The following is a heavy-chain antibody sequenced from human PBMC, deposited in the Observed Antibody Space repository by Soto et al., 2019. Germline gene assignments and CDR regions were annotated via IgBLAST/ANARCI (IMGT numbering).Heavy chain of an antibody. Sequence: SVKVSCKASGYTFSTYALHWVRQAPGQGLEWMGWINGGNGHTRYSQKFKDRVTISRDTPASTAYMELSGLRSEDTAVYYCARGKGMEENYYYYGMDVWGQGTTVTVSS. J-gene: IGHJ6*02. D-gene: IGHD1-1*01. CDR1: GYTFSTYA. V-gene: IGHV1-3*01. CDR2: INGGNGHT. CDR3: ARGKGMEENYYYYGMDV.